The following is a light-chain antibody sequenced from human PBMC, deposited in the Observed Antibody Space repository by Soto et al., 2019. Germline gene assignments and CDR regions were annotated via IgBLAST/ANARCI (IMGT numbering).Light chain of an antibody. CDR3: QQYNTYST. CDR1: RSVSSN. V-gene: IGKV1-5*03. CDR2: AAS. J-gene: IGKJ1*01. Sequence: MTQSPATLSVSPGERATLSCRASRSVSSNLAWYQQKPGKAPKLLIYAASGLQTGVPSGFSGSGSGTEFTLTISSLQPDDSATYCCQQYNTYSTFGQGTKVDIK.